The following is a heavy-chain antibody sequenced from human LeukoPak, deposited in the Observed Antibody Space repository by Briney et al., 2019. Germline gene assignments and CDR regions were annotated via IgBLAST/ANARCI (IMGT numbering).Heavy chain of an antibody. D-gene: IGHD3-9*01. CDR2: ISGSGGST. V-gene: IGHV3-23*01. Sequence: PGGSLRLSCAASGFTFSSYAMSWVRQAPGKGLEWVATISGSGGSTYYAASVKGRFTTSRDNSKNTLYLQMNSLRPEYTAVYFCASRCVIDFLTGYCYYFDYWGQGTLVTVSS. CDR1: GFTFSSYA. J-gene: IGHJ4*02. CDR3: ASRCVIDFLTGYCYYFDY.